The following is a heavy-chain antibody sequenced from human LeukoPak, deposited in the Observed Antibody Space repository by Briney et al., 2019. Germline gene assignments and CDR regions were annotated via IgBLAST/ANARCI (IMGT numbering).Heavy chain of an antibody. Sequence: GGSLRLSCAASGFTFSNYGMHWVRQAPGKGLEWVALISYDGSNKYYADSVKGRFTISRDNSKNTLYLQMISLRAEDTAVYYCARDQGTGYSSGWYLGFDYWGQGTLVTVSS. J-gene: IGHJ4*02. CDR1: GFTFSNYG. CDR3: ARDQGTGYSSGWYLGFDY. CDR2: ISYDGSNK. V-gene: IGHV3-30*03. D-gene: IGHD6-19*01.